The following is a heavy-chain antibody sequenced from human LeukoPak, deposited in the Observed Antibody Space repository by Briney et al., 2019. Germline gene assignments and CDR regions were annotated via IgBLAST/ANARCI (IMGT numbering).Heavy chain of an antibody. V-gene: IGHV1-2*02. CDR2: INPNSGGT. D-gene: IGHD2-2*01. Sequence: ASVKVSCKASGYTFTGYYMHWVRQAPGQGLEWMGWINPNSGGTNYAQKFQGRVTMTRDTSISTAYMELSRLRSDDTAVYYCARDSGSTSLDYFDYWGQGTLVTVSS. J-gene: IGHJ4*02. CDR1: GYTFTGYY. CDR3: ARDSGSTSLDYFDY.